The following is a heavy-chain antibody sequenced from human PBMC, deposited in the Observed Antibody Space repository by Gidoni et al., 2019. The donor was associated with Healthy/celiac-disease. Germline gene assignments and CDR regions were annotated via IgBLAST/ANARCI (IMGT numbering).Heavy chain of an antibody. CDR1: GFTFSSYS. CDR2: ISSSSSYI. V-gene: IGHV3-21*01. D-gene: IGHD3-10*01. J-gene: IGHJ4*02. Sequence: EVQLVESGGGLVKPGGSLRLSCAASGFTFSSYSMNWVRQAPGKGLEWVSSISSSSSYIYYADSVKGRFTISRDNAKNSLYLQMNSLRAEDTAVYYCATSPEMAAGIFDYWGQGTLVTVSS. CDR3: ATSPEMAAGIFDY.